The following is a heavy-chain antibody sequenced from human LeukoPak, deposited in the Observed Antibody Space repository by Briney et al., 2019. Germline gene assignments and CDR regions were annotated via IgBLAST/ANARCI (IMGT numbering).Heavy chain of an antibody. CDR1: GFTLSSYA. CDR3: AKARYSSGWAEIFDY. Sequence: GGSLRLSCAASGFTLSSYAMSWVRQAPGKGLEWVSAISGSGGSTYYADSVKGRFTISRDNSKNTLYLQMNSLRAEDTAVYYCAKARYSSGWAEIFDYWGQGTLVTVSS. CDR2: ISGSGGST. D-gene: IGHD6-19*01. J-gene: IGHJ4*02. V-gene: IGHV3-23*01.